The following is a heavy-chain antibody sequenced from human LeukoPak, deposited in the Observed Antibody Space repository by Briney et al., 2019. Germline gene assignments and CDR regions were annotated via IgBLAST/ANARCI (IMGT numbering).Heavy chain of an antibody. Sequence: GESLKISCKGSGYSFTSYWIGWVRQMPGKGLEWMGIIYPGDSDTRYSPSFQGQVTISADKSIGTAYLQWSSLKASDTAMYYCASYCSSTSCYFHAFDIWGQGTMVTVSS. V-gene: IGHV5-51*01. J-gene: IGHJ3*02. CDR3: ASYCSSTSCYFHAFDI. CDR1: GYSFTSYW. D-gene: IGHD2-2*01. CDR2: IYPGDSDT.